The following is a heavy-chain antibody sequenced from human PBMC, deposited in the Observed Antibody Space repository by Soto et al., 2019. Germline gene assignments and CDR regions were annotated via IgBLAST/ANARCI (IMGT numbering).Heavy chain of an antibody. J-gene: IGHJ4*02. V-gene: IGHV4-30-2*01. Sequence: SETLSLTCAVSGGSISSGGYSWSWIRQPPGKGLEWIGYMYHSGSTYYNPSLKSRVTISVDTSKNQFSLKLTSVTAADTAVYYCARDKITGLFDYWGQGSLVTVSS. CDR3: ARDKITGLFDY. CDR2: MYHSGST. D-gene: IGHD2-8*02. CDR1: GGSISSGGYS.